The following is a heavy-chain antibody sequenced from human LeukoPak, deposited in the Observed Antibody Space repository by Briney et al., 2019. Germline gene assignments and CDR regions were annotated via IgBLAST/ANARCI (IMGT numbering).Heavy chain of an antibody. D-gene: IGHD5-12*01. V-gene: IGHV3-30-3*01. CDR2: LSNDGNNY. Sequence: PGMSLRLSCAASGFTFSENNVQWVRQAPGKELGWVALLSNDGNNYAYADSVKGRLTLSGDKSKTTLYLQMNSLRAEDTAVYYCARDRSGFYSVDYWGQGTLVTVSS. J-gene: IGHJ4*02. CDR3: ARDRSGFYSVDY. CDR1: GFTFSENN.